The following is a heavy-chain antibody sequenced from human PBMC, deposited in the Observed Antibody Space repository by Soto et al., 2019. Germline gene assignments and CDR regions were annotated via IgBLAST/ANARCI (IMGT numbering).Heavy chain of an antibody. CDR3: AKSDSSSSGSYIA. Sequence: PGGSLRLSCAASGFTFSSYAMSWVRQAPGKGLEWVSAISGSGGSTYYADSVKGRFTISRDNSKNTLYLQMNSLGAEDTAVYYCAKSDSSSSGSYIAWGQGTLVTVSS. D-gene: IGHD6-6*01. CDR2: ISGSGGST. CDR1: GFTFSSYA. J-gene: IGHJ5*02. V-gene: IGHV3-23*01.